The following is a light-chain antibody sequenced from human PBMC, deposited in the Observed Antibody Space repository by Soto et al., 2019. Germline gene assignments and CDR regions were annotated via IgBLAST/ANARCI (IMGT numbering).Light chain of an antibody. J-gene: IGLJ2*01. V-gene: IGLV2-14*01. CDR2: EVS. Sequence: QSVLTQPASVSGSPGQSITISCTGTSSDVGGSNYVSWYQQHPGKAPKLMISEVSNRPSGVSNRFSASKSGNTASLTISGLQTEDEADYYCSSYTSSTTLVFGEGTKLTVL. CDR1: SSDVGGSNY. CDR3: SSYTSSTTLV.